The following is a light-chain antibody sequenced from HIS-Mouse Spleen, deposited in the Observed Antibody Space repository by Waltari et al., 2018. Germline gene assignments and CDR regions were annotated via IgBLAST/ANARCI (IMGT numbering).Light chain of an antibody. CDR3: AAWDDSLNGRV. CDR2: RNN. Sequence: QSVLTRPPPASGTPGQRGTISCSGSGSRFGSNTGTWYPQLPGTAPQLLIYRNNQRPSGVPDRFSGAKSATSASLAISGLQSEDEADYYCAAWDDSLNGRVFGTGTKVTVL. J-gene: IGLJ1*01. V-gene: IGLV1-44*01. CDR1: GSRFGSNT.